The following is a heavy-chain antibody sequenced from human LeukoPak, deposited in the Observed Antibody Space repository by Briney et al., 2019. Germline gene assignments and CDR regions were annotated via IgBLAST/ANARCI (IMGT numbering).Heavy chain of an antibody. Sequence: PGGSLRLSCAASGFTFSSYAMHWVRQAPGKGLEYVSAISSNGGSTYYANSVKGRFTISRDNSKNTLYHQMGSLRAEDMAVYYCARATLYKPYYYDSSGYYDAFDIWGQGTMVTVSS. CDR2: ISSNGGST. D-gene: IGHD3-22*01. CDR3: ARATLYKPYYYDSSGYYDAFDI. V-gene: IGHV3-64*01. J-gene: IGHJ3*02. CDR1: GFTFSSYA.